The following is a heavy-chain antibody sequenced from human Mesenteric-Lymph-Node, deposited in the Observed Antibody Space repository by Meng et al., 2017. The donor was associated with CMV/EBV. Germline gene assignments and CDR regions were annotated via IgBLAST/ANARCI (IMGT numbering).Heavy chain of an antibody. CDR2: IRYDGSNK. CDR1: GFTFSDYG. Sequence: GGSLRLSCAASGFTFSDYGIHWVRQAPGKGLEWVTFIRYDGSNKYYADSVKGRFTISRDISKNTVYLQMNSLRAEDTAVYFCAKDHDVVTAKDYFYAMDVWGQGTTVTVSS. CDR3: AKDHDVVTAKDYFYAMDV. D-gene: IGHD2-21*02. J-gene: IGHJ6*02. V-gene: IGHV3-30*02.